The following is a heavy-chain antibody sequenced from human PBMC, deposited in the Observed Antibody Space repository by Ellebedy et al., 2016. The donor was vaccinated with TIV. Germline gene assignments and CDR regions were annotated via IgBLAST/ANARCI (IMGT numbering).Heavy chain of an antibody. D-gene: IGHD3-10*01. CDR3: ATYYSGSGHSDY. V-gene: IGHV4-39*07. CDR2: IYYSGST. CDR1: GGSISSYY. J-gene: IGHJ4*02. Sequence: SETLSLTCTVSGGSISSYYWGWIRQPPGKGLEWIGSIYYSGSTYYNPSLKSRVTISVDTSKNQFSLKLSSLTAADTAVYYCATYYSGSGHSDYWGQGTLVTVSS.